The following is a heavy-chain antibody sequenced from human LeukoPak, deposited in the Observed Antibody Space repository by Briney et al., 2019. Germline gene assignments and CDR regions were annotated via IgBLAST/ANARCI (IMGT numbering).Heavy chain of an antibody. V-gene: IGHV1-18*01. CDR1: GYTFTNFG. Sequence: EASVKVSCKASGYTFTNFGISWVRQAPGQGLEWMGWISAYNGNTNYAQRLQGRVTMTTDTSTSTAYMELRSLRSDDTAVYYCARDRDYGDYNTQDLFVYWGQGTLVPVSS. D-gene: IGHD4-17*01. CDR2: ISAYNGNT. CDR3: ARDRDYGDYNTQDLFVY. J-gene: IGHJ4*02.